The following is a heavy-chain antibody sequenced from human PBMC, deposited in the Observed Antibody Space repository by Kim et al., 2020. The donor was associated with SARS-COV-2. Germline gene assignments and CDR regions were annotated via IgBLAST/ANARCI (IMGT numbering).Heavy chain of an antibody. V-gene: IGHV4-39*01. Sequence: SETLSLTCTVSRSSIRASSYYWAWVRQSPGKGLEWIGNIFYGGNTKYNPSLKSRLTISVDTSMNQFSLKLTSVTATDTAVYYCARQSGYYYYAMDVWGRGTTVTVSS. CDR2: IFYGGNT. D-gene: IGHD3-10*01. CDR3: ARQSGYYYYAMDV. J-gene: IGHJ6*02. CDR1: RSSIRASSYY.